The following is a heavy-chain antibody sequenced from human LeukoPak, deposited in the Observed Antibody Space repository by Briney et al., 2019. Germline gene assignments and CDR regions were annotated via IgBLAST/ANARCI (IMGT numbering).Heavy chain of an antibody. J-gene: IGHJ4*02. CDR1: GYSISSGYY. V-gene: IGHV4-38-2*01. CDR3: ARAIIAVAGVYYFDY. CDR2: IYHSGST. D-gene: IGHD6-19*01. Sequence: SETLSLTCAVSGYSISSGYYWGWIRPPPGKGLEWIGSIYHSGSTYYNQSLKRRVTISVDTSKNQFSLRLSYVTAADTAVYYCARAIIAVAGVYYFDYWGQGTLVTVSS.